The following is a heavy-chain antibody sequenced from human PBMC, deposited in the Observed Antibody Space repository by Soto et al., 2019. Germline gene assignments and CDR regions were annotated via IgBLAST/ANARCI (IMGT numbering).Heavy chain of an antibody. J-gene: IGHJ3*02. CDR2: IYHSGSA. V-gene: IGHV4-4*02. CDR3: ARVPGVVVSADDAFDI. CDR1: GGSVSSSNW. Sequence: QVQLQESGPGLVKPSGTLSLTCAVSGGSVSSSNWWSWVRQSPGKGLEWMGEIYHSGSAHYNPSLKSRATISLDKSNNLFSLRLTSVTAADTAVYYCARVPGVVVSADDAFDIWGPGTRVIVSS. D-gene: IGHD2-21*02.